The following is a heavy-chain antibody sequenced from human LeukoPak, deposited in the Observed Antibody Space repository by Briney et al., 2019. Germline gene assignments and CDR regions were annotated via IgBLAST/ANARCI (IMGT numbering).Heavy chain of an antibody. CDR2: IRYDGSNK. J-gene: IGHJ4*02. CDR3: AKVFPGLVDYFDY. V-gene: IGHV3-30*02. D-gene: IGHD3/OR15-3a*01. CDR1: GFTFSSYG. Sequence: GGSLRLSCAASGFTFSSYGMHWVRQAPGKGLEWVAFIRYDGSNKYYADSVKGRSTISRDNSKNTLYLQMNSLRAEDTAVYYCAKVFPGLVDYFDYWGQGTLVTVSS.